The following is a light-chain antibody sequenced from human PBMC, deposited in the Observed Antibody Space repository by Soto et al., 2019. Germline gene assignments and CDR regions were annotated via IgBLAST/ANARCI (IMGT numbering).Light chain of an antibody. CDR2: DVS. CDR1: SSDIGAGYD. Sequence: QSVLTQPPSVSGAPGQRVTISCTESSSDIGAGYDVHWYQQLPGKAPKFLIYDVSNRPSGVSTRFSGSKSGNTASLTISGLQAEDEADYYCSSYTSSRTQVFGTGTKATVL. V-gene: IGLV1-40*01. J-gene: IGLJ1*01. CDR3: SSYTSSRTQV.